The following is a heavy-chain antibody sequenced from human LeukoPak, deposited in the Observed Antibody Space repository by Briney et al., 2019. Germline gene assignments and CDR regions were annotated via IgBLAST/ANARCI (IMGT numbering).Heavy chain of an antibody. V-gene: IGHV3-30*02. CDR1: GFTFSSYG. CDR2: IRYDGSNK. Sequence: HPGGSLRLSCAASGFTFSSYGMHWVRQAPGKGLEWVAFIRYDGSNKYYADSVKGRFTISRDNSKNALYLQMNSLRAEDTAVYYCARGRLLWFVRYYYGMDVWGQGTTVTVSS. J-gene: IGHJ6*02. CDR3: ARGRLLWFVRYYYGMDV. D-gene: IGHD3-10*01.